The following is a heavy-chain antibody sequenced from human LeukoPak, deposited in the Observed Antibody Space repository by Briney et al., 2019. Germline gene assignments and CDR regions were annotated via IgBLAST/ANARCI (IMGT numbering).Heavy chain of an antibody. D-gene: IGHD5-12*01. Sequence: SVNVSCKASGGTFSVYAISGVRQAPGEGLGWVGGIIPIFGTANYAQKFQGRVAITADESPSTAYMQLSSLRSEDTGVYHCARGVPGGATIHYYYGMDVWGKGTTVTVSS. V-gene: IGHV1-69*01. CDR1: GGTFSVYA. J-gene: IGHJ6*04. CDR2: IIPIFGTA. CDR3: ARGVPGGATIHYYYGMDV.